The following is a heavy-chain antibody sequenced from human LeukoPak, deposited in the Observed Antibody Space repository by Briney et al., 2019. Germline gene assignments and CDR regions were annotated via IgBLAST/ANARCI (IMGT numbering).Heavy chain of an antibody. Sequence: PGGSLRLSCAASGFTFNTYSMNWVRQAPGKGLEWVSSISSSSKYIYYADSVKGRFTISRDNAKNTLYLQMNSLRAEDTAVYYCASSFCSSTSCYLEESDAFDIWGQGTMVTVSS. J-gene: IGHJ3*02. V-gene: IGHV3-21*01. CDR1: GFTFNTYS. CDR3: ASSFCSSTSCYLEESDAFDI. CDR2: ISSSSKYI. D-gene: IGHD2-2*01.